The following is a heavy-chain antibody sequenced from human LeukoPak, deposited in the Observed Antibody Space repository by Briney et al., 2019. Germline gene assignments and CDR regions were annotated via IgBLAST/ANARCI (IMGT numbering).Heavy chain of an antibody. CDR3: AKNHYPIAAAAPFDY. Sequence: PGGSLRLSCAASGFTFRNYAMSWVRQAPGKGLEWVSAISGSGGSTYYADSVKGRFTISRDNSKNTLYLQMNSLRAEDTAVYYCAKNHYPIAAAAPFDYWGQGTLVTVSS. CDR2: ISGSGGST. CDR1: GFTFRNYA. V-gene: IGHV3-23*01. D-gene: IGHD6-13*01. J-gene: IGHJ4*02.